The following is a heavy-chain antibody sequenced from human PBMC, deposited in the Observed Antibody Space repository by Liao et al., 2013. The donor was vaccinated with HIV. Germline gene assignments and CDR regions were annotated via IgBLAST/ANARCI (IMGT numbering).Heavy chain of an antibody. D-gene: IGHD3-9*01. V-gene: IGHV4-59*01. CDR2: IYYRGST. CDR1: GGSISPYY. Sequence: QLQLRESGPGLVKPSETLSLTCTVSGGSISPYYWSWIRQTPGKALEWIGFIYYRGSTNYNPSFNSRVTISVDTSKNQFSLKLTSLTAADTAVYYCARYFGSDGFDPWGQGTLVTVSS. J-gene: IGHJ5*02. CDR3: ARYFGSDGFDP.